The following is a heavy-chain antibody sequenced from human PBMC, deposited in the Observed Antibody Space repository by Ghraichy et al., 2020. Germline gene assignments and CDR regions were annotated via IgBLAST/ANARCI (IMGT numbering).Heavy chain of an antibody. Sequence: GGSLRLSCAASGFTFSSYSMNWVRQAPGKGLEWVSSISSSSSYIYYADSVKGRFTISRDNAKNSLYLQMNSLRAEDTAVYYCARDPQIAVAGKDYWGQGTLVTVSS. CDR2: ISSSSSYI. V-gene: IGHV3-21*01. CDR3: ARDPQIAVAGKDY. CDR1: GFTFSSYS. J-gene: IGHJ4*02. D-gene: IGHD6-19*01.